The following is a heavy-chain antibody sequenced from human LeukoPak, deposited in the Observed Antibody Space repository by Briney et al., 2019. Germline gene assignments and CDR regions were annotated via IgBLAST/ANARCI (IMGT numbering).Heavy chain of an antibody. CDR1: GGPISSYY. V-gene: IGHV4-59*01. D-gene: IGHD3-22*01. J-gene: IGHJ6*03. Sequence: SETLSLTCTVSGGPISSYYWSWIRQPPGKGLEWIGYIYYSGSTNYNPSLKSRVTISVDTSKNQFSLKLSSVTAADTAVYYCARVLYDSSGYYSDYYYYMDVWGKGTTVTVSS. CDR3: ARVLYDSSGYYSDYYYYMDV. CDR2: IYYSGST.